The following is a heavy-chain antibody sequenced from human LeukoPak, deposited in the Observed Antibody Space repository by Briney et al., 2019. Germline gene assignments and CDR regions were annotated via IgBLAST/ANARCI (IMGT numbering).Heavy chain of an antibody. CDR3: ARLYCRGGSSDPPYYFDY. D-gene: IGHD2-15*01. Sequence: ASVTVSCKPSGYTFTRYYMHRVRQAPGPGLEWLGWINPHSGGTNYAQRLQARVTMTRDTSNTTASMEPRRLRSDCTAVYRCARLYCRGGSSDPPYYFDYWGQGTLVTVSS. J-gene: IGHJ4*02. V-gene: IGHV1-2*02. CDR1: GYTFTRYY. CDR2: INPHSGGT.